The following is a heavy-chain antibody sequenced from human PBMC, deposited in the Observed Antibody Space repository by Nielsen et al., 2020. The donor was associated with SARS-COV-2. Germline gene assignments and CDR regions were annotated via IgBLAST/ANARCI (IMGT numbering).Heavy chain of an antibody. D-gene: IGHD6-6*01. CDR1: GFTFSRFG. CDR2: IDPSDSYT. J-gene: IGHJ4*02. V-gene: IGHV5-10-1*01. CDR3: ARRQWSRSDY. Sequence: GESLKISCAASGFTFSRFGMSWVRQMPGKGLEWMGRIDPSDSYTNYSPSFQGHVTISADKSISTAYLQWSSLKASDTAMYYCARRQWSRSDYWGQGTLVTVSS.